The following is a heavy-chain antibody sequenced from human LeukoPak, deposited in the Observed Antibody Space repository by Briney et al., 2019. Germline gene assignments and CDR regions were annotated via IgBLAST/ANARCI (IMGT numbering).Heavy chain of an antibody. J-gene: IGHJ3*02. CDR1: GFTFSSYA. CDR2: ISYEGSNK. V-gene: IGHV3-30*04. D-gene: IGHD6-19*01. CDR3: ARGGFNVAGVQEFHALDM. Sequence: GRSLRLSCAASGFTFSSYAMHWVRQAPGEGLGWVGVISYEGSNKYYTDSVKGRFTLSKDNTKHTLYLQKNSLRAEDTAVYCRARGGFNVAGVQEFHALDMW.